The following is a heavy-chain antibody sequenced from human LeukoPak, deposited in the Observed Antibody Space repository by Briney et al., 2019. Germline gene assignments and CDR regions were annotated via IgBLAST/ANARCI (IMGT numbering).Heavy chain of an antibody. CDR2: IIPIFGTA. D-gene: IGHD5-12*01. CDR1: GGTFSSYA. Sequence: SVKVSCKASGGTFSSYAISWVRQAPGQGLEWMGGIIPIFGTANYAQKFQGRVTITTDESTSTAYMELSSLRSEDTAVYYCARGVVATIFGLDYWGQGTLVTVSS. CDR3: ARGVVATIFGLDY. V-gene: IGHV1-69*05. J-gene: IGHJ4*02.